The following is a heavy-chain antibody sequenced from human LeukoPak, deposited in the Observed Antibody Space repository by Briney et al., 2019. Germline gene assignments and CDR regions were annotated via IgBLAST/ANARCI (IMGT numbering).Heavy chain of an antibody. D-gene: IGHD3-10*01. J-gene: IGHJ4*02. V-gene: IGHV3-23*01. CDR1: GFTFSDYA. CDR3: AKAKVRGLFDY. Sequence: GGSLRLSCAASGFTFSDYAMTWVRQAPGKGLEWVSAISGSGGSTYYADSVKGRFTISRDNSKNTLYLQMNSLRAEDTAVYYCAKAKVRGLFDYWGQGTLVTVSS. CDR2: ISGSGGST.